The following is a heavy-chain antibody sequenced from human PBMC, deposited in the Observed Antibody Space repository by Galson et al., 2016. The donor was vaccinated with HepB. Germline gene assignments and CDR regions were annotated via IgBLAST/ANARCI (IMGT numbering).Heavy chain of an antibody. CDR1: GFTFSGYW. CDR2: IKQDGSEK. V-gene: IGHV3-7*01. D-gene: IGHD1-26*01. J-gene: IGHJ6*02. Sequence: SLRLSCAASGFTFSGYWMSWVRQAPGKGLAWVANIKQDGSEKYYVDSVKGRFTISRDNAKNSLYLQMNSLRAEDTAVYYCARDSALKVRYGMDVWGQGTTVTVSS. CDR3: ARDSALKVRYGMDV.